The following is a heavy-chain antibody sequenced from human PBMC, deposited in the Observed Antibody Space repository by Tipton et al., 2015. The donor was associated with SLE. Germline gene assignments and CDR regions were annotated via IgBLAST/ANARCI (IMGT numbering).Heavy chain of an antibody. V-gene: IGHV1-18*04. Sequence: QLVQSGAEVKKPGASVKVSCKASGYTFTSYGISWVRQAPGQGLEWMGWISAYNGNTNYAQKLQGRVTMTTDTSTSTAYMELSRLRSDDTAVYYCARGVMITFGGVIVVYGMDVWGQGTTVTVSS. D-gene: IGHD3-16*02. CDR3: ARGVMITFGGVIVVYGMDV. J-gene: IGHJ6*02. CDR2: ISAYNGNT. CDR1: GYTFTSYG.